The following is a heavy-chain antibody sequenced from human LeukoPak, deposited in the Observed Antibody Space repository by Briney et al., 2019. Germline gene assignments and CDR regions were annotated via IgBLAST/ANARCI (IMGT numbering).Heavy chain of an antibody. CDR3: IRHVEFQRPY. V-gene: IGHV3-73*01. Sequence: GGSLTLSCAASGMSLSDSAMNWVRQAPGKGLECLAHIRSRTKGYATAYAASVTGRFVISRDDVKNMAFLQMTSLETEDTAVYYCIRHVEFQRPYWAQGVQVTVSS. CDR1: GMSLSDSA. CDR2: IRSRTKGYAT. D-gene: IGHD3-10*01. J-gene: IGHJ4*02.